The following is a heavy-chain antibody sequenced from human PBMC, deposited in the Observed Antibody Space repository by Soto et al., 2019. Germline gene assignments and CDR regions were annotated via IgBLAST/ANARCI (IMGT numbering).Heavy chain of an antibody. CDR3: ARDGGRHSGGIDY. D-gene: IGHD1-26*01. CDR2: IIPIFGTA. J-gene: IGHJ4*02. Sequence: QVQLVQSGAEVKKPGSSVKVSCKASGGTFSSYSINWVRQAPGQGLEWMGEIIPIFGTANYAQKFQGGVTITADESTSTAYMELSSLRSEDTAVYYCARDGGRHSGGIDYWGQGILVTVSS. CDR1: GGTFSSYS. V-gene: IGHV1-69*01.